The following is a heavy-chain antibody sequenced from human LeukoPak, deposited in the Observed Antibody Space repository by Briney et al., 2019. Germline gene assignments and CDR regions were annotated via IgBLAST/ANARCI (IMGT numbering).Heavy chain of an antibody. CDR2: IRYDGSNK. V-gene: IGHV3-30*02. D-gene: IGHD3-22*01. CDR3: AKCLYYKDRSGYPA. Sequence: PGGSLRLSCAASGFTFTNYGMHWVRQAPGKGLEWVAFIRYDGSNKYYADSVKGRFTVSRDKSRNTLYLQMNSLRTEDTAVYYCAKCLYYKDRSGYPAWGQGTLVTISS. CDR1: GFTFTNYG. J-gene: IGHJ5*02.